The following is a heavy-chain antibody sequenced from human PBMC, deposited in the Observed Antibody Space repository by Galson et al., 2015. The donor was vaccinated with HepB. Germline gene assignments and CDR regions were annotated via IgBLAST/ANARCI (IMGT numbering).Heavy chain of an antibody. V-gene: IGHV3-23*01. J-gene: IGHJ4*02. CDR3: AKDYWGQRNFFDY. D-gene: IGHD3-16*01. CDR2: ISNSGGST. CDR1: GFTFSSYA. Sequence: SLRLSCAASGFTFSSYAMSWVRQAPGKGLEWVSTISNSGGSTYYADSVKGRFTISRDNSKNTLYLQMNSLRAEDTAVYSCAKDYWGQRNFFDYWGQGTLVTVSS.